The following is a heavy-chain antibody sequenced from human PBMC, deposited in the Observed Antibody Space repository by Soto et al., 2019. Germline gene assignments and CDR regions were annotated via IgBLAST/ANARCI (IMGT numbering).Heavy chain of an antibody. CDR3: ARDGRVVTALSKRHIDY. CDR1: GYTVTRYG. Sequence: ASVKVSCKASGYTVTRYGISWVRQAPGQGLEWMGWISAYNGNTNYAQKLQGRATMTTDTSTSTAYMELRSLRSDDTAVYYCARDGRVVTALSKRHIDYWGQGTLVTVSS. V-gene: IGHV1-18*04. D-gene: IGHD2-21*02. J-gene: IGHJ4*02. CDR2: ISAYNGNT.